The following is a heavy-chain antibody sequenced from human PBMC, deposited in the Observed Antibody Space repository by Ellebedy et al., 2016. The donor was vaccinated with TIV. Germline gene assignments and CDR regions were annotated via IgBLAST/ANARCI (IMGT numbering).Heavy chain of an antibody. CDR2: ISSSSSTI. J-gene: IGHJ4*02. V-gene: IGHV3-48*02. Sequence: GESLKISXAASGFTFSSYSMNWVRQAPGKGLEWVSYISSSSSTIYYADSVKGRFTISRDNAKNSLYLQMNSLRDEDTAVYYCAAYGSGSYLSASFDYWGQGTLVTVSP. D-gene: IGHD3-10*01. CDR3: AAYGSGSYLSASFDY. CDR1: GFTFSSYS.